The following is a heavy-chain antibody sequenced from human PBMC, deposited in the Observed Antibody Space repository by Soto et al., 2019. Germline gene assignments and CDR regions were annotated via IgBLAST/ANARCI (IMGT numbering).Heavy chain of an antibody. D-gene: IGHD2-15*01. CDR3: TADATDYYGMDV. Sequence: GSLRLSCAASGFTFSNAWMSWVRQAPGKGLEWVGRIKSKNDGGTTDYAAPVKGRFTISRDDSKNTLYLIMNTLQTEDTAMYYCTADATDYYGMDVWGQGTTVTVSS. CDR1: GFTFSNAW. V-gene: IGHV3-15*01. J-gene: IGHJ6*02. CDR2: IKSKNDGGTT.